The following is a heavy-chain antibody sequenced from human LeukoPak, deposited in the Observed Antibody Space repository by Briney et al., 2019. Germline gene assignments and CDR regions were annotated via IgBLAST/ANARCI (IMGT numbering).Heavy chain of an antibody. D-gene: IGHD5-12*01. J-gene: IGHJ4*02. CDR2: ISYDGSNK. CDR3: ATALNSGYDPFDY. Sequence: GGSLRLSCAASGFTFSSYSMNWVRQAPGKGMEWVAVISYDGSNKYYADSVKGRFTISRDNSKNTLYLQMNSLRSEDTAVYYCATALNSGYDPFDYWGQGTLVTVSS. CDR1: GFTFSSYS. V-gene: IGHV3-30*03.